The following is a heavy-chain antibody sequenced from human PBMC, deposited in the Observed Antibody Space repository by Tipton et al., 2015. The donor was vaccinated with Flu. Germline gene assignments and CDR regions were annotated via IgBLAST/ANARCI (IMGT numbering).Heavy chain of an antibody. J-gene: IGHJ4*02. CDR3: ARQNGYNFDY. CDR1: GYSFTGYY. Sequence: QLVQSGAEVKKPGASVKVSCKASGYSFTGYYIHWVRQAPGQGLEWMGRINPSSEGTNSAQRFQGRVTMTRDTSISAAYMELNSLTSDDTAVYYCARQNGYNFDYWGQGSLVTVSS. CDR2: INPSSEGT. D-gene: IGHD5-24*01. V-gene: IGHV1-2*06.